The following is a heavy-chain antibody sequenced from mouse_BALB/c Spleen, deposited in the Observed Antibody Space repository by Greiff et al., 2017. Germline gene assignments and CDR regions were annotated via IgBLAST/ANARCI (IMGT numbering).Heavy chain of an antibody. CDR2: ISYDGSN. Sequence: DVQLQESGPGLVKPSQSLSLTCSVTGYSITSGYYWNWIRQFPGNKLEWMGYISYDGSNNYNPSLKNRISITRDTSKNQFFLKLNSVTTEDTATYYCARGGFAPAMDYWGQGTSVTVSS. CDR3: ARGGFAPAMDY. CDR1: GYSITSGYY. V-gene: IGHV3-6*02. J-gene: IGHJ4*01.